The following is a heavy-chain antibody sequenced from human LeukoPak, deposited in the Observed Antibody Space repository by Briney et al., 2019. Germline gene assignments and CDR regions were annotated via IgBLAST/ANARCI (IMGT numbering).Heavy chain of an antibody. Sequence: GGSLRLSCAASGFTFSNYWMHWVRQAPGKGLEWVSVIYSGGGTYYADSVKGRFTISRDNSKNTLYLQMNSLRAEDTAVYYCANEIRPNDYWGQGTLVTVSS. CDR1: GFTFSNYW. D-gene: IGHD4-17*01. J-gene: IGHJ4*02. V-gene: IGHV3-53*01. CDR3: ANEIRPNDY. CDR2: IYSGGGT.